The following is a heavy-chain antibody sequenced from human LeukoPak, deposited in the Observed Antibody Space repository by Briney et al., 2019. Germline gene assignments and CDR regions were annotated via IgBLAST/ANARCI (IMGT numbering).Heavy chain of an antibody. D-gene: IGHD1-1*01. CDR1: GVTPSRFW. Sequence: SPSRAPSGVTPSRFWITWVGYAPGQGVEWGGNINEDVIEKHPTTPRKGRFTIPRDNAKNSLYLQMNSLRCEDTAVYYCGRAVDDDPIDYWGRGTLVTVSS. V-gene: IGHV3-7*04. J-gene: IGHJ4*02. CDR2: INEDVIEK. CDR3: GRAVDDDPIDY.